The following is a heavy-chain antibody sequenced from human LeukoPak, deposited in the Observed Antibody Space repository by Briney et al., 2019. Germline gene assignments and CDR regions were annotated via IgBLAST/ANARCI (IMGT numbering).Heavy chain of an antibody. V-gene: IGHV3-30*18. CDR3: TKGRDGSGSYGDY. D-gene: IGHD3-10*01. CDR1: GFTFSGYG. J-gene: IGHJ4*02. CDR2: ISHDGSDK. Sequence: GRSLRLSCAASGFTFSGYGMHWVRQAPGKGLEWGAVISHDGSDKYYADPVKGRFTISRDSSKKTLYLQMNSLRAEDTAVYYCTKGRDGSGSYGDYWGQGTLVTVSS.